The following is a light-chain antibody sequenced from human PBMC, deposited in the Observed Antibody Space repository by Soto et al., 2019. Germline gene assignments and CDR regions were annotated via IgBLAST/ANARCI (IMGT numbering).Light chain of an antibody. V-gene: IGKV3-20*01. J-gene: IGKJ1*01. CDR1: QSVGSRW. CDR3: QQYYSSRT. CDR2: GGS. Sequence: EIVLTQSPGTVSLSPGERATLSCRASQSVGSRWLAWYQQKPGQAPRVRIYGGSNRATGIPDRFSGSGSGTDFTLTIGRLEPEDFAVDYCQQYYSSRTFGQGTKVEMK.